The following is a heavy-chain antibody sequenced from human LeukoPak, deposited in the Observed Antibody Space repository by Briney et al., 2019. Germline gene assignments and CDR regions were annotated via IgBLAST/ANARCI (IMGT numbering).Heavy chain of an antibody. CDR2: ISSSGSTI. Sequence: GGSLRLSCAASGFTFSSYEMNWVRQAPGKGLEWVSYISSSGSTIYYADSVKGRFTISRDNAKNSLYLQMSSLRAEDTAVYYCSLTLRDYYGSGSLSFDYWGQGTLVTVSS. CDR1: GFTFSSYE. CDR3: SLTLRDYYGSGSLSFDY. D-gene: IGHD3-10*01. V-gene: IGHV3-48*03. J-gene: IGHJ4*02.